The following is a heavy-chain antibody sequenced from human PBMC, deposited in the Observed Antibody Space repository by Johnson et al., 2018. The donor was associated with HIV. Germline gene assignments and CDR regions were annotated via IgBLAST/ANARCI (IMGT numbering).Heavy chain of an antibody. CDR3: AREDSSGYFDGFDV. Sequence: QVQLVESGGGVVQPGGSLRLSCAASGFTFSIYVMHWVRQAPGKGLEWVAVMSYDGSNKYYADSVQGRFTISRDNSKNTMYLQMNSLSAEDTAVYYCAREDSSGYFDGFDVWGQGTMVTVSS. CDR1: GFTFSIYV. V-gene: IGHV3-30*03. D-gene: IGHD3-22*01. J-gene: IGHJ3*01. CDR2: MSYDGSNK.